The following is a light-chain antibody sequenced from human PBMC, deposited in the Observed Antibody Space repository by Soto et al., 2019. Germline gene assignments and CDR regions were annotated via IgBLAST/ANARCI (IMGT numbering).Light chain of an antibody. CDR3: RQYDNLPYT. V-gene: IGKV1-33*01. J-gene: IGKJ2*01. Sequence: DIQMTQSPSSLSASVGDRVTITCQASQDISNYLNWYQQKPGKAPKLLIYDASNLETGVQSRFSGSGSGTDFTFTISSLQPEDIATYYCRQYDNLPYTFGQGTKLEI. CDR2: DAS. CDR1: QDISNY.